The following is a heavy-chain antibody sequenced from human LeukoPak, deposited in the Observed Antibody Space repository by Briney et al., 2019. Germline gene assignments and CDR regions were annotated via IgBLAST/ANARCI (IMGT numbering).Heavy chain of an antibody. CDR2: IYYSGST. D-gene: IGHD3-10*01. V-gene: IGHV4-30-4*01. CDR3: AREKRLLWLGEFYYYYGMDV. Sequence: SETLSLTCTVSGGSISSGDYYWSWIRQPPGKGLEWIGYIYYSGSTYYNPSLKSRVTISVDTSKNQFSLKLSSVSAADTAVYYCAREKRLLWLGEFYYYYGMDVWGQGTTVTVSS. J-gene: IGHJ6*02. CDR1: GGSISSGDYY.